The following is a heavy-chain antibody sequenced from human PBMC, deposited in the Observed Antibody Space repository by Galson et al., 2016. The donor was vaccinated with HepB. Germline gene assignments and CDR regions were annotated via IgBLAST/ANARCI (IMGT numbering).Heavy chain of an antibody. CDR3: ARSAAGRTATTTLA. V-gene: IGHV3-30*03. J-gene: IGHJ5*02. CDR2: ISFDGRNG. CDR1: GFTFNNYD. D-gene: IGHD4-17*01. Sequence: SLRLSCAASGFTFNNYDMQWVRQSPGKGLEWVAGISFDGRNGYYADSVKGRFIISRDSSKKTVYLQMNSLRSKDTAVYYCARSAAGRTATTTLAWGQGILVTVSS.